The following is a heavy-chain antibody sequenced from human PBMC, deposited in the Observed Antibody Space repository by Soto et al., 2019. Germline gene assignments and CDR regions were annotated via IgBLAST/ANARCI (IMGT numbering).Heavy chain of an antibody. J-gene: IGHJ4*02. CDR3: AHQWELPVYFDY. CDR2: IYWDDDK. D-gene: IGHD1-26*01. V-gene: IGHV2-5*02. Sequence: SGPTLVNPTQTLTLTCTFSGFSLSTSGVGVGWIRQPPGKALEWLALIYWDDDKRYSPSLKSRLTITKYTSKNQVVLTMTNMDLLYTSCYYCAHQWELPVYFDYWGQGSLVPVCS. CDR1: GFSLSTSGVG.